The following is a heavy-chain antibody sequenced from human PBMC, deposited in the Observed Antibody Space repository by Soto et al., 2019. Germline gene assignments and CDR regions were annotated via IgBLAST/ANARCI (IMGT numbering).Heavy chain of an antibody. J-gene: IGHJ4*02. D-gene: IGHD2-15*01. CDR2: ISSSSSYI. CDR3: ASAYCSGGSCYPFDY. V-gene: IGHV3-21*01. Sequence: PGGSLRLSCAASGFTFSSYSINWVRQAPGKGLEWVSSISSSSSYIYYADSVKGRFTISRDNAKNSLYLQMNSLRAEDTAVYYCASAYCSGGSCYPFDYWGQGTPVTVSS. CDR1: GFTFSSYS.